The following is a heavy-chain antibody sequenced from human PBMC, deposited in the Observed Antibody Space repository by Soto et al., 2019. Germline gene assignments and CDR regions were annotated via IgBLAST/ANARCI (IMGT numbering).Heavy chain of an antibody. V-gene: IGHV4-38-2*01. CDR1: GYSITSGFY. J-gene: IGHJ4*02. CDR2: ISYSAKT. Sequence: SETLSLTCGVSGYSITSGFYWGWVRQSPGKGLEWIGSISYSAKTFYNPSLASRLSIAVDTSKNQFSLRLTSVTAADTALYYCTRGAGAPWVRFDSWGQGKLVTVS. D-gene: IGHD3-22*01. CDR3: TRGAGAPWVRFDS.